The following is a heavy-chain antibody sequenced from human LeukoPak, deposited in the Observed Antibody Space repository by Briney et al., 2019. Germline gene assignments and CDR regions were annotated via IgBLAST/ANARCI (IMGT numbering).Heavy chain of an antibody. D-gene: IGHD6-19*01. CDR2: ISYDGSNK. V-gene: IGHV3-30*18. Sequence: GGSLRLSCAVSGLTFSSHSMNWVRQAPDKGLEWVAFISYDGSNKYYADSVKGRFTISRDNSKNTLYLQMNSLRAEDTAVYYCAKDLVSAPDYWGQGTLVTVSS. CDR1: GLTFSSHS. CDR3: AKDLVSAPDY. J-gene: IGHJ4*02.